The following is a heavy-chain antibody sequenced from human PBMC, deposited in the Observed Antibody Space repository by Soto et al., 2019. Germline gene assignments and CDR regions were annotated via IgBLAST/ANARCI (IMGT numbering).Heavy chain of an antibody. CDR3: AGDPDSHYNDSHASSYP. CDR2: IIPIIGII. Sequence: QVQLVQSGAEVKKPGSSVKVSCKASGGTFSTYTITWVRQAPGQGLEWMGRIIPIIGIINYAQKFQGRVTISADXXXGXXYMEPTGLRSDDTAVYYCAGDPDSHYNDSHASSYPWGQGTLVTVSS. D-gene: IGHD4-4*01. CDR1: GGTFSTYT. V-gene: IGHV1-69*08. J-gene: IGHJ5*02.